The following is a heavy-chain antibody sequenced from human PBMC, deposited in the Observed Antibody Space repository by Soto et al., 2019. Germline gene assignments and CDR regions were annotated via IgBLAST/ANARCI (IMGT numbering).Heavy chain of an antibody. CDR2: FYYSGST. J-gene: IGHJ5*02. V-gene: IGHV4-61*08. CDR1: GGSISGGGYS. Sequence: SETLCLTCAVAGGSISGGGYSWSWIRQPPGKGLEWIGYFYYSGSTNYNPSLKSRVTISVDTSKNQFSLKLSSVTAADTAVYYCARKGITMVRGVIIMRNWFDPWGQGTLVTVSS. CDR3: ARKGITMVRGVIIMRNWFDP. D-gene: IGHD3-10*01.